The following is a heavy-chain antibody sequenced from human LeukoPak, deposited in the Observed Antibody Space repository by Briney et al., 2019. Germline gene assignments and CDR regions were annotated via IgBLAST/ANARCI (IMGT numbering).Heavy chain of an antibody. CDR1: GYTFSNYW. Sequence: GESLKISCKGSGYTFSNYWIGWLRQMPGKGLEWMGSICPGDSDTRYSPSLQGQVTISADKYISTAYLQWSSLKASDFAIYYCARRGVSAEGFDPWGQGTLVTVSS. CDR3: ARRGVSAEGFDP. V-gene: IGHV5-51*01. D-gene: IGHD2-8*01. J-gene: IGHJ5*02. CDR2: ICPGDSDT.